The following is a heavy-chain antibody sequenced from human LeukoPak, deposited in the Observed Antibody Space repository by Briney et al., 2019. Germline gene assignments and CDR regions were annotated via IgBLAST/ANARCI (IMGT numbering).Heavy chain of an antibody. V-gene: IGHV3-21*01. J-gene: IGHJ4*01. Sequence: GGSLRLSCAASGFTFSSYSMNWVRQAPGKGLEWVSSISSSSSYIYYADSVKGRFTISRDNAKNSLYLQMNSLRAEDTAVYYCARGTKERAGFQVVRGWYNYWGQGTLVTVSS. CDR2: ISSSSSYI. CDR3: ARGTKERAGFQVVRGWYNY. D-gene: IGHD6-19*01. CDR1: GFTFSSYS.